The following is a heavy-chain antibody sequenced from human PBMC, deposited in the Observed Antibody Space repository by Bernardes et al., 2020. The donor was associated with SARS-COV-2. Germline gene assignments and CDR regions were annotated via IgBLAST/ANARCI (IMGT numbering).Heavy chain of an antibody. J-gene: IGHJ3*02. CDR3: AKVRSAYPDAFDI. Sequence: GGSLKLFCAASGFSFNSYAMSWVRQAPGKGLEWVSAISGAGTYYADSVKGRFTISGDNSKNTLFLQMNSLRAEDAAVYYCAKVRSAYPDAFDIWGQGTMVTVSS. D-gene: IGHD3-16*01. CDR2: ISGAGT. CDR1: GFSFNSYA. V-gene: IGHV3-23*01.